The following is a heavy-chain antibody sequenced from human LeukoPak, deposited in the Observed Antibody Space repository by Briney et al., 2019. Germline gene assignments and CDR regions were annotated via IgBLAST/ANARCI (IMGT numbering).Heavy chain of an antibody. CDR2: INHSGST. D-gene: IGHD3-22*01. V-gene: IGHV4-34*01. Sequence: PSETLSLTCAVYGGSFSGYYWSWIRQPPGKGLEWIGEINHSGSTNYNPSLKSRVTISVDTSKNQFSLKLSSVTAADTAVYYCARYFSTMIVDWGQGTLVTVSS. CDR3: ARYFSTMIVD. CDR1: GGSFSGYY. J-gene: IGHJ4*02.